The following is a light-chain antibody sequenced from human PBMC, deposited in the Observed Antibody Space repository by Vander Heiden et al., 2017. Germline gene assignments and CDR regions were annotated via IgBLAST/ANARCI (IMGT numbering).Light chain of an antibody. CDR1: QSVRTN. CDR2: GAS. CDR3: QQYNSWPWT. J-gene: IGKJ1*01. Sequence: LMTQSPPTLPVSPGERVTLSCRASQSVRTNSAWYQQKPGQPPRVLIFGASTRATGIPARFTGSGSETEFTLTISSLQSEDFAHYFCQQYNSWPWTFGQGTKVQL. V-gene: IGKV3-15*01.